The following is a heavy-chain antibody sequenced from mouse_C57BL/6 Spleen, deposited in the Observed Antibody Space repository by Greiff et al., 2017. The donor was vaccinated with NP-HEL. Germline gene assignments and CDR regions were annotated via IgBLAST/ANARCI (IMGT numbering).Heavy chain of an antibody. J-gene: IGHJ3*01. D-gene: IGHD2-5*01. V-gene: IGHV14-1*01. CDR2: IDPEDGDP. Sequence: EVQLQQSGAELVRPGASVKLSCTASGFNITDYYMHWVKQRPEQGLEWIGRIDPEDGDPEYAPKFKGKATMTADTASNTAYLPLSSLTSEYTAVYYCTPAYYSNYEFAYWGQGTLVTVSA. CDR1: GFNITDYY. CDR3: TPAYYSNYEFAY.